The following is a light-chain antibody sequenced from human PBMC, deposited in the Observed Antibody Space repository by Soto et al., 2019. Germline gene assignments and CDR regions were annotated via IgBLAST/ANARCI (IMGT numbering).Light chain of an antibody. CDR2: DAS. V-gene: IGKV3-11*01. J-gene: IGKJ2*01. CDR3: QQRSNWPHT. Sequence: EIVLTQPPATLSLSPGERATLSCRASQSVSSYLAWYQQKPGQAPRLLIYDASNRTTGIPARFSGSGSGTDFTLAISSLEPEDLAVYYCQQRSNWPHTFGQGTKLEIK. CDR1: QSVSSY.